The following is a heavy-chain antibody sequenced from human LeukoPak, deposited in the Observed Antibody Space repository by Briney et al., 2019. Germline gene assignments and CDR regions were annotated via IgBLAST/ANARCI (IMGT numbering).Heavy chain of an antibody. CDR1: GYTFTSYY. Sequence: ASVKVSCKASGYTFTSYYMHWVRQAPGQGLEWMGIINPSGGSTSYAQKFQGRVTMTRDTSTSTVYMELSSLRSEDTAVYYCARVPPAANYYYYYYMDVWGKGTTVTVSS. CDR3: ARVPPAANYYYYYYMDV. CDR2: INPSGGST. J-gene: IGHJ6*03. D-gene: IGHD2-2*01. V-gene: IGHV1-46*01.